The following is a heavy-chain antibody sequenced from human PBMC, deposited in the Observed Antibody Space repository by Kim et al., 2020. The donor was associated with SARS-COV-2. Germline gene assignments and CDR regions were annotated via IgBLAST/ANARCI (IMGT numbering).Heavy chain of an antibody. CDR1: GFTFSSYG. Sequence: GGSLRLSCAASGFTFSSYGMYWVRQAPGKGLEWVAVIWSDGSDKYYADSVKGRFTISRDNSKNTLYLQMNSLRVEDTAVYYCARDDVVVVQVAIGYYGMEVWRQGPADSV. J-gene: IGHJ6*02. V-gene: IGHV3-33*01. CDR3: ARDDVVVVQVAIGYYGMEV. CDR2: IWSDGSDK. D-gene: IGHD2-2*02.